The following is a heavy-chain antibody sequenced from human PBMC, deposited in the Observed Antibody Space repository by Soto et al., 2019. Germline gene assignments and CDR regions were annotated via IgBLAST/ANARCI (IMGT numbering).Heavy chain of an antibody. J-gene: IGHJ4*02. V-gene: IGHV3-48*02. Sequence: GGSLRLSCVASGFSLANYPMNWVRQTPGKGLEWISYSSPRGDTIYYADSVEGRFTISRDNARNSLSLHMSSLRDEDSALYYCAKGPHTNVGWPYYFESCGQGVPVTVSS. D-gene: IGHD6-19*01. CDR2: SSPRGDTI. CDR3: AKGPHTNVGWPYYFES. CDR1: GFSLANYP.